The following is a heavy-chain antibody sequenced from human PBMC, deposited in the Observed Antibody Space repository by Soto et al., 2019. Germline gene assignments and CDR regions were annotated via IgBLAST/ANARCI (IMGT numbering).Heavy chain of an antibody. Sequence: QVQLVQSGAEVKKPGASVKVSCKASGYTFTSYGISWVRQAPGQGLEWMGWISAYNGNTNYAQKLQGRVTMTTDTSTSTAYMELRSLRSDDTAGYYCARVGGQTQGWLTTYYYYYGMDVWGQGTTVTVSS. D-gene: IGHD3-22*01. CDR3: ARVGGQTQGWLTTYYYYYGMDV. CDR2: ISAYNGNT. V-gene: IGHV1-18*01. J-gene: IGHJ6*02. CDR1: GYTFTSYG.